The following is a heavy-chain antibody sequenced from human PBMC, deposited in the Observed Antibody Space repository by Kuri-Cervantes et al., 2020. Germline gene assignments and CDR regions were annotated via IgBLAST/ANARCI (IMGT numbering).Heavy chain of an antibody. J-gene: IGHJ5*02. Sequence: SETLSLTCSVSGGSMSPYYWSWIRQPAGKGLEWIGYIHYSGSTNYNPSLKSRVTISVDTSKNQFSLKLSSVTAADTAVYYCARDGGYATRSWFDPWGQGTLVTVSS. CDR2: IHYSGST. D-gene: IGHD2-8*01. CDR1: GGSMSPYY. V-gene: IGHV4-59*01. CDR3: ARDGGYATRSWFDP.